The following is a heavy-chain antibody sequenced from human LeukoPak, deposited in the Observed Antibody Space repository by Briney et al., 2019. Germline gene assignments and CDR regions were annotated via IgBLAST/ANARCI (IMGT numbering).Heavy chain of an antibody. V-gene: IGHV4-39*07. CDR3: ATTDTAAGTGFDP. D-gene: IGHD6-13*01. CDR1: GGSISSSSHY. Sequence: KPSETLSLTCTVSGGSISSSSHYWGWIRQPPGKGLEWIGSIYYSGSTYYNPSLKSRVTISVDTSKNQFSLKLSSVTAADTAVYYCATTDTAAGTGFDPWGQGTLVTVSS. CDR2: IYYSGST. J-gene: IGHJ5*02.